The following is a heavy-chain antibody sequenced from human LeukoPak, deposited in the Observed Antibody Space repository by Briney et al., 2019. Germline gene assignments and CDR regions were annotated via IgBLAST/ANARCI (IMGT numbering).Heavy chain of an antibody. CDR1: GFTFSSYA. J-gene: IGHJ3*02. CDR2: ISGSGGST. V-gene: IGHV3-23*01. D-gene: IGHD3-3*01. Sequence: GGSLRLSCAASGFTFSSYAISWVRQAPGKGLEWVSAISGSGGSTYYADSVKGRFTISRDNSKNTLYLQMNSLRAEDTAVYYCAKVKGVTIFGVVPGAFDIWGQGTMVTVSS. CDR3: AKVKGVTIFGVVPGAFDI.